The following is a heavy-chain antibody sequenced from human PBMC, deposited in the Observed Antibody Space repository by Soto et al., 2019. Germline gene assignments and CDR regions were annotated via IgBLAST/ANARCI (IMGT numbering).Heavy chain of an antibody. V-gene: IGHV3-23*01. CDR2: ISGSGGST. D-gene: IGHD2-15*01. Sequence: GGSLRLSCAASGFTFSSYAMSWVRQAPGKGLEWVSAISGSGGSTYYADSAKGRFTISRDNSKNTLYLQMNSLRAEDTAVYYCASVGCSGGSCYSYFDYWGQGTLVTVSS. CDR3: ASVGCSGGSCYSYFDY. CDR1: GFTFSSYA. J-gene: IGHJ4*02.